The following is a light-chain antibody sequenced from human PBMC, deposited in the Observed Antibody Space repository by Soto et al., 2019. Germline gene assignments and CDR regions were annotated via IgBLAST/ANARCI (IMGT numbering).Light chain of an antibody. CDR2: NVS. Sequence: QSALTQPASVSGPPGQSITISCTGTSSDFGAYNYVSWYQQYPGKVPKLLIYNVSNRPSGVSNRFSGSKSGNTASLTISGLQAEDEADYFCTSYTSGSLYVFGTGTKLTVL. V-gene: IGLV2-14*01. CDR3: TSYTSGSLYV. J-gene: IGLJ1*01. CDR1: SSDFGAYNY.